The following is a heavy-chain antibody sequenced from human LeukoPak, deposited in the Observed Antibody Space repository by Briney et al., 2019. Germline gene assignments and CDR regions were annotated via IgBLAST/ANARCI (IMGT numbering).Heavy chain of an antibody. CDR2: ISTSGGTT. V-gene: IGHV3-23*01. CDR3: AKDLYGSGKIGYFDY. CDR1: GFTFSTYA. D-gene: IGHD3-10*01. J-gene: IGHJ4*02. Sequence: GGSLRLSCAASGFTFSTYAMTWVRQAPGKGLEWFSSISTSGGTTYYADSVKGRFTISRDSSKNTLYLQMNSLRAEDTAVYYCAKDLYGSGKIGYFDYWGQGTLVTVSS.